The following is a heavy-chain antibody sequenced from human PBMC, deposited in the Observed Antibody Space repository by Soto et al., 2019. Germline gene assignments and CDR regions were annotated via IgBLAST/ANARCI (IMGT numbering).Heavy chain of an antibody. V-gene: IGHV2-70*11. J-gene: IGHJ5*02. CDR1: GFSLSTSGMC. Sequence: SGPTLVNPTQTLTLTCTFSGFSLSTSGMCVSWIRQPPGKALEWLARIDWDDDKYYSTSLKTRLTISKDTSKNQVVLTMTNMDPVDTATYYCARTDTYYGSDQSQNWFDPWGQGTLVTVSS. CDR3: ARTDTYYGSDQSQNWFDP. CDR2: IDWDDDK. D-gene: IGHD3-10*01.